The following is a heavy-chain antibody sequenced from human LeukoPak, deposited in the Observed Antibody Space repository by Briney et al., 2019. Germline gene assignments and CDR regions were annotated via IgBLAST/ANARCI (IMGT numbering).Heavy chain of an antibody. CDR1: GYTFTSYY. V-gene: IGHV1-46*01. J-gene: IGHJ4*02. Sequence: ASVKFSCKASGYTFTSYYMHWVRQATVQGLEWIGIINPSGGITSYAQKFQGRVNMTRDMSTSTVYMELSSLRSEDTAVHYCARERYCSGGSCYSGFDYWGQGTLVTVS. CDR3: ARERYCSGGSCYSGFDY. CDR2: INPSGGIT. D-gene: IGHD2-15*01.